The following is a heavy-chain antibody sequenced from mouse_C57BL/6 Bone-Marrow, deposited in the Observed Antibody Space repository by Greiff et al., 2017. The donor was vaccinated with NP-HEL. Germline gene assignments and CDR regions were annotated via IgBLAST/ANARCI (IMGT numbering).Heavy chain of an antibody. Sequence: EVQGVESGGGLVQPGGSMKLSCAASGFTFSDAWMDWVRQSPEKGLEWVAEIRNKANNHATYYAESVKGRFTISRDDSKSSVYLQMNSLRAEDTGIYYCTRYGNYGPWFAYWGQGTLVTVSA. D-gene: IGHD2-1*01. J-gene: IGHJ3*01. CDR2: IRNKANNHAT. CDR1: GFTFSDAW. V-gene: IGHV6-6*01. CDR3: TRYGNYGPWFAY.